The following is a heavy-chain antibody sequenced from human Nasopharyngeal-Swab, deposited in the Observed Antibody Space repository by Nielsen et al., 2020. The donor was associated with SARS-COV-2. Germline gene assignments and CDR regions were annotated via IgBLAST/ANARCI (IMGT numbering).Heavy chain of an antibody. V-gene: IGHV1-46*01. CDR1: GYTFTSYY. CDR2: INPSGGST. D-gene: IGHD3-22*01. J-gene: IGHJ4*02. CDR3: AREGWETSGDSSGLFDY. Sequence: ASVKVFCKASGYTFTSYYMHWVRQAPGQGLEWMGIINPSGGSTSYEQKFQGRVTMTRDTSTSTVYMELSSLRSEDTAVYYCAREGWETSGDSSGLFDYWGQGTLVTVSS.